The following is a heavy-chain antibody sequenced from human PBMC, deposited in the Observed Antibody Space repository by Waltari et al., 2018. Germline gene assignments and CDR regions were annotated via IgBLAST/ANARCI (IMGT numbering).Heavy chain of an antibody. CDR1: GGSISTYN. J-gene: IGHJ4*02. CDR3: ARDPGVGATFDY. D-gene: IGHD1-26*01. V-gene: IGHV4-4*07. CDR2: IYTSGST. Sequence: QVQLQESGPGLVKPSETLSLPCTVSGGSISTYNSSWIRQPAGKGLGWIGRIYTSGSTNYNPSLKSRVTMSVDTSKNQFSLKLSSVTAADTAVYYCARDPGVGATFDYWGQGTLVTVSS.